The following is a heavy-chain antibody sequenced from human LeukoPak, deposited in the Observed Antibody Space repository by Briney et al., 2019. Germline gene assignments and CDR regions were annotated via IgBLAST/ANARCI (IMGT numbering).Heavy chain of an antibody. V-gene: IGHV3-33*06. CDR2: VWYDVNNK. J-gene: IGHJ5*01. D-gene: IGHD5-18*01. Sequence: PGRSLRLSCAASGFNFNNYGMHWVRQAPGKGLEWVAVVWYDVNNKYYADSVKGRFTISRDNSKNTLYLQMNSLRVEDTAVYSCAKACLSGYSYGCFGSGGQETLVTAS. CDR3: AKACLSGYSYGCFGS. CDR1: GFNFNNYG.